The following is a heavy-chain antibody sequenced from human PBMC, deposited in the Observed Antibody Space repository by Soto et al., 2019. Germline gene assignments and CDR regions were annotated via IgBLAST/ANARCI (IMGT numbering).Heavy chain of an antibody. J-gene: IGHJ3*02. V-gene: IGHV1-69*02. CDR2: IIPILGIA. CDR1: GGTFSSYT. CDR3: AIHPKPYYYDSSGLADAFDI. D-gene: IGHD3-22*01. Sequence: QVQLVQSGAEVKKPGSSVKVSCKASGGTFSSYTISWVRQAPGQGLEWMGRIIPILGIANYAQKFQGRVTITADKSTSTAYMELSSLRSEDTAVYYGAIHPKPYYYDSSGLADAFDIWGQGTMVTVSS.